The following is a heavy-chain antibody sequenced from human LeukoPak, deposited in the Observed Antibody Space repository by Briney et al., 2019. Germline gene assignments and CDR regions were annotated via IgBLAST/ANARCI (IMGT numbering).Heavy chain of an antibody. D-gene: IGHD5-18*01. J-gene: IGHJ4*02. CDR3: AKDTERGYNYGATLDY. V-gene: IGHV3-9*01. CDR1: GFTFDDYA. Sequence: GGSLRLSCAASGFTFDDYAMHWVRQAPGKGLEWVSGISWNSGSIGYADSVKGRFTISRDNAKNSLYLQMNGLRAEDTALYYCAKDTERGYNYGATLDYWGQGTLVTVSS. CDR2: ISWNSGSI.